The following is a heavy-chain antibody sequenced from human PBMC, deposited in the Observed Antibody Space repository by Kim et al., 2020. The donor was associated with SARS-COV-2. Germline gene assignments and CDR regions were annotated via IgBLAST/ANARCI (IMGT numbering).Heavy chain of an antibody. CDR3: ARQGGSGSYYNWFDP. V-gene: IGHV4-39*01. D-gene: IGHD3-10*01. CDR1: GGSISSSSYY. Sequence: SETLSLTCTVSGGSISSSSYYWGWIRQPPGKGLEWIGSIYYSGSTYYNPSLKSRVTISVDTSKNQFSLKLSSVTAADTAVYYCARQGGSGSYYNWFDPWG. CDR2: IYYSGST. J-gene: IGHJ5*02.